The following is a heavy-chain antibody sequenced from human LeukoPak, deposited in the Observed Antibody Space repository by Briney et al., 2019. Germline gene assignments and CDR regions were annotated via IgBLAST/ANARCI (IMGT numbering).Heavy chain of an antibody. CDR2: IKSKTDGGTT. CDR3: TELGITMIGGV. Sequence: GGSLRLSCAASGFTFSNAWMSWVRQAPGKGLEWVGRIKSKTDGGTTDYAAPVKGRFTISRDDSKNTLYLQMNSLRAEDTAVYYCTELGITMIGGVWGKGTTVTISS. CDR1: GFTFSNAW. D-gene: IGHD3-10*02. V-gene: IGHV3-15*01. J-gene: IGHJ6*04.